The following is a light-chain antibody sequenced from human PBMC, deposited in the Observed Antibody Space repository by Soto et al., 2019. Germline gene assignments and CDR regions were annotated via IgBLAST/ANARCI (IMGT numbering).Light chain of an antibody. J-gene: IGLJ2*01. CDR3: SLYAGTNSVV. Sequence: QSALTQPPSASGSPGQSVAISCTGTSSDIGAYKSVSWYQQHPGKAPKLIIYEVSIRPSGVPDRFSGSKSGNTASLTVSGLLAEDEADYYCSLYAGTNSVVFGGGTKLTVL. CDR1: SSDIGAYKS. CDR2: EVS. V-gene: IGLV2-8*01.